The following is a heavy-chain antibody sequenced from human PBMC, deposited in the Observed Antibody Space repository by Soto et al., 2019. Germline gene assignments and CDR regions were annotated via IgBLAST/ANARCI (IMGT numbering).Heavy chain of an antibody. Sequence: PAETLSLTCAVSVGSISSYYWSWVRQPPGKGLEWIGYIYYSGSTNYNPSLKSRVTISVDTSKNQFSLKLSSVTAADTAVYYCARVRGDGYNYRWFDPWGQGTLVTVSS. D-gene: IGHD5-12*01. CDR1: VGSISSYY. J-gene: IGHJ5*02. CDR2: IYYSGST. V-gene: IGHV4-59*01. CDR3: ARVRGDGYNYRWFDP.